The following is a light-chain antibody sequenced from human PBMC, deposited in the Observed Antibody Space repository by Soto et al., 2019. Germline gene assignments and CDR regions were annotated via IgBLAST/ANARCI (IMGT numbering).Light chain of an antibody. V-gene: IGKV1-12*01. Sequence: DIQMTLSPSSVSASVGDRVTITCRASQGISSRLAWYQQKPGKAPNLLIYAASSLQSGVPSRFSGSGSETDFTLTIGSLQPEDFAPYYCQQSNSFPLTFGGGTKVEIK. J-gene: IGKJ4*01. CDR2: AAS. CDR1: QGISSR. CDR3: QQSNSFPLT.